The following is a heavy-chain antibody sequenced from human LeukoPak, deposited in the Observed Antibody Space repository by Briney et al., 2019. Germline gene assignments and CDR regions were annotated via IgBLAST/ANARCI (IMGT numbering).Heavy chain of an antibody. V-gene: IGHV3-30*18. CDR3: AKVGDNWDFDY. D-gene: IGHD3-16*01. CDR1: GFTFSSYA. J-gene: IGHJ4*02. CDR2: ISYDGSNK. Sequence: GGSLRLSCAASGFTFSSYAMHWVRQAPGKGLEGVALISYDGSNKYYADSVKGRFTISRDNSKNTLYLQMNSLRTEDTAVYYCAKVGDNWDFDYWGQGTLVSVSS.